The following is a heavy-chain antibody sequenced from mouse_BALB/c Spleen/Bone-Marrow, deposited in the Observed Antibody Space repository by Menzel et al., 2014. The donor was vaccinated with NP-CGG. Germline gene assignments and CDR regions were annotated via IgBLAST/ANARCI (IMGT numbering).Heavy chain of an antibody. Sequence: VQLVESGAELARPGASVKMSCRASGYTFTTYTMHWVKQRPGQGLEWIGYINPSSGYTYYNQKFKDKATLTADKSSSAAYLQLSSLTSEDSAVYYWARVYGNYDAMDYWGQGTSITVSS. J-gene: IGHJ4*01. V-gene: IGHV1-4*01. CDR1: GYTFTTYT. CDR2: INPSSGYT. CDR3: ARVYGNYDAMDY. D-gene: IGHD2-1*01.